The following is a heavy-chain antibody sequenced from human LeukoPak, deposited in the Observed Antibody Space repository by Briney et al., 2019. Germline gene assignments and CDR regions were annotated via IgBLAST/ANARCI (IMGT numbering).Heavy chain of an antibody. CDR1: GYTFTGYY. CDR3: ARLEGRNWFDP. Sequence: ASVKVSCKASGYTFTGYYMHWVRQAPGQGLEWMGWISPNNGGTNYAQKFQGRVTMTRDTSISTAYMELSRLRSDDTAVYYCARLEGRNWFDPWGQGTLVTVSS. D-gene: IGHD3-3*01. CDR2: ISPNNGGT. V-gene: IGHV1-2*02. J-gene: IGHJ5*02.